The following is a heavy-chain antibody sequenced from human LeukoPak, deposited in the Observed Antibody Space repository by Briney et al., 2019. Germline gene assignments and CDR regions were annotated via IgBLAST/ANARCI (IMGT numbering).Heavy chain of an antibody. CDR2: RSGSGGGT. D-gene: IGHD3-10*01. J-gene: IGHJ4*02. CDR3: AKRGVVIRVFLVGFHKEAYYFDS. CDR1: GLTLSNNG. V-gene: IGHV3-23*01. Sequence: PGGSLRLSCAVPGLTLSNNGMSWVRQAPGKGLEWVAGRSGSGGGTNYADSVQGRFTISRDNPKNTLYLQMNSLRAEDTAVYFCAKRGVVIRVFLVGFHKEAYYFDSWGQGALVTVSS.